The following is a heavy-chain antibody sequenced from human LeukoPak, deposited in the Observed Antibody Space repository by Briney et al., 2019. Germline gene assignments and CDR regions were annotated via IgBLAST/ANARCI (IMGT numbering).Heavy chain of an antibody. CDR3: ARVSVTSGAFDI. CDR1: GFTFSSYD. CDR2: IGTAGDT. V-gene: IGHV3-13*01. Sequence: GGSLRLSCAASGFTFSSYDMHWVRQATGKGLEWVSAIGTAGDTYCPGSVKGRFTISRENAKNSLYLQMNSLRAGDTAVYYCARVSVTSGAFDIWGQGTMVTVSS. D-gene: IGHD3-10*01. J-gene: IGHJ3*02.